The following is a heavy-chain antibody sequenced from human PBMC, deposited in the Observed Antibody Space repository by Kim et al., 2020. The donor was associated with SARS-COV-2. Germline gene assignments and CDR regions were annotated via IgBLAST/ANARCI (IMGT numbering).Heavy chain of an antibody. CDR2: INTNTGKP. Sequence: PSVKVSCKASGYSFITYSVDWVRQAPGQGPEWPGRINTNTGKPTYAPGLTGRFVFSLDTSFSTTYLQLSNLETEDTADYYCARGAGGWSQFDYWGQGTL. V-gene: IGHV7-4-1*02. CDR3: ARGAGGWSQFDY. D-gene: IGHD6-19*01. CDR1: GYSFITYS. J-gene: IGHJ4*02.